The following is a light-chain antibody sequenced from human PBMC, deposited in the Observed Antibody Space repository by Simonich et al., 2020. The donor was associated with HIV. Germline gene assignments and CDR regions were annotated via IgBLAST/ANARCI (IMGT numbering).Light chain of an antibody. CDR1: QRVSSN. CDR2: GSS. J-gene: IGKJ4*01. CDR3: QQYNSWPT. V-gene: IGKV3-15*01. Sequence: EIVMTQSPATLSVSPGERANLSCRASQRVSSNLAWYQQKPGQAPRLLIYGSSTRASGIPARFSGSGSGTEFTLTISSMQSEDFAVYYCQQYNSWPTFGGGTKVEIK.